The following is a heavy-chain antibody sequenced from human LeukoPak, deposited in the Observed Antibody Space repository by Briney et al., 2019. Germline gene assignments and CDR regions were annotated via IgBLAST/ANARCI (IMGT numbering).Heavy chain of an antibody. CDR2: ISPYNGNT. Sequence: ASVKVSCKASGYTFTNFGISWVRQAPGQGLEWMGWISPYNGNTNYAQKVQGRVTMTTDTSTSTVYMELRSLRSDDTAGYYCARLGGWAYRDYLQEAFDYWGQGTLVTVSS. V-gene: IGHV1-18*01. J-gene: IGHJ4*02. D-gene: IGHD4-17*01. CDR1: GYTFTNFG. CDR3: ARLGGWAYRDYLQEAFDY.